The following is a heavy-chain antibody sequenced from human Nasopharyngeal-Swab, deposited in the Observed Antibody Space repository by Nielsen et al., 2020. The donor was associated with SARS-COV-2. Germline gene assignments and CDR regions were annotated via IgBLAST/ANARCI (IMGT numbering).Heavy chain of an antibody. CDR3: AKDRAYYYGSGSYWFDAFDI. CDR1: GFTFDDYA. CDR2: ISWNSGSI. V-gene: IGHV3-9*01. J-gene: IGHJ3*02. Sequence: SLKISCAASGFTFDDYAMHWVRQAPGKGLEWVSGISWNSGSIGYADSVKGRFTISRDNAKNSLYLQMNSPRAEDTALYYCAKDRAYYYGSGSYWFDAFDIWGQGTMVTVSS. D-gene: IGHD3-10*01.